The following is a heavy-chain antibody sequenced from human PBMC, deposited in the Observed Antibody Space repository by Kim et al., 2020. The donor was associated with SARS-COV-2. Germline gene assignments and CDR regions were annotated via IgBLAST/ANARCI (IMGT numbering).Heavy chain of an antibody. V-gene: IGHV5-10-1*01. D-gene: IGHD1-7*01. CDR1: GYSFTSYW. J-gene: IGHJ4*02. Sequence: GESLKISCKGSGYSFTSYWISWVRQMPGKGLEWMGRIDPSDSYTNYSPSFQGHVTISADKSISTAYLQWSSLKASDTAMYYCARTDFQTGTSNCDFDYWGQGTLVTVSS. CDR2: IDPSDSYT. CDR3: ARTDFQTGTSNCDFDY.